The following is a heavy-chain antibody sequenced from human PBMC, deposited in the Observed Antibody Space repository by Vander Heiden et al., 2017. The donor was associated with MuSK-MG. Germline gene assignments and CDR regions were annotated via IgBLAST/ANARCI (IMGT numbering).Heavy chain of an antibody. CDR1: GGSISSYY. CDR2: IYYSGST. J-gene: IGHJ2*01. Sequence: QVQLQESGPGLVQPSETLSLTCTVSGGSISSYYWSWIRQPPGKGLEWIGYIYYSGSTNYNPSLKSRVTISVDTSKNQFSLKLSSVTAADTAVYYCARRDSSLWYFDLWGRGTLVTVSS. CDR3: ARRDSSLWYFDL. V-gene: IGHV4-59*01. D-gene: IGHD2-21*02.